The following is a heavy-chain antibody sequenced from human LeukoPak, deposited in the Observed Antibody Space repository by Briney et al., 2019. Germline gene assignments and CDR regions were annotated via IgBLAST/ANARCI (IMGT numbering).Heavy chain of an antibody. CDR1: GFTFSDYD. D-gene: IGHD3-22*01. CDR2: IRSSGSTI. J-gene: IGHJ4*02. Sequence: GGSLRLSCAASGFTFSDYDMCWIRQAPGKGLEWVSYIRSSGSTIYYGDSVKGRFTISRDNAKNSVYLQMNSLRADDTAVYYCAKRRSSGHYYAVNFVDWGQGGLLAVFS. V-gene: IGHV3-11*04. CDR3: AKRRSSGHYYAVNFVD.